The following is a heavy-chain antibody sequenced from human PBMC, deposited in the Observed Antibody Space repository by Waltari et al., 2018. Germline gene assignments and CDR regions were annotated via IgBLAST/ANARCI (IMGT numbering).Heavy chain of an antibody. CDR1: GYTFTSYG. CDR3: ARDQGRIDY. J-gene: IGHJ4*02. CDR2: ISAYNGNT. Sequence: VQSGAEVKKPGASVKVSCKASGYTFTSYGISWVRQAPGQGLEWMGWISAYNGNTNYAQKLQGRVTISVDTSKNQFSLKLSSVTAADTAVYYCARDQGRIDYWGQGTLVTVSS. V-gene: IGHV1-18*01.